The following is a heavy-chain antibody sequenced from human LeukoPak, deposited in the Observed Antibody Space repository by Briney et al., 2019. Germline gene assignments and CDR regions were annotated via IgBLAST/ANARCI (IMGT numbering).Heavy chain of an antibody. V-gene: IGHV4-34*01. J-gene: IGHJ6*02. D-gene: IGHD5-18*01. CDR1: GGSFSGYY. Sequence: NPSETLSLTCAVYGGSFSGYYWSWIRQPPGKGLEWIGEINHSGSTNYNPSLKSRVTISVDTSKNQFSLKLSSVTAADTAVYYCARGGYSYGLYGMDVWGQGTTVTVSS. CDR2: INHSGST. CDR3: ARGGYSYGLYGMDV.